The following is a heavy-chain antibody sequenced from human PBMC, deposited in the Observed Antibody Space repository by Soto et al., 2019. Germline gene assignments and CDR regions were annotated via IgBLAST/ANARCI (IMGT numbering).Heavy chain of an antibody. J-gene: IGHJ4*02. V-gene: IGHV1-69*06. CDR3: VRAAKRYFDY. CDR1: GGTYNTFA. Sequence: VSCKASGGTYNTFAISWVRQAPGQGLEWMGGIIPVLGPAFYAQKFQGRVTITADKSTTTAYLELTSLRSEDTAVYYCVRAAKRYFDYWGQGTLVTVSS. CDR2: IIPVLGPA.